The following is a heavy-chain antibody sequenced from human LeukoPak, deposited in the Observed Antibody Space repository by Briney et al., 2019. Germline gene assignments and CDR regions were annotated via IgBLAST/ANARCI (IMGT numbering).Heavy chain of an antibody. D-gene: IGHD2-15*01. V-gene: IGHV4-59*08. J-gene: IGHJ4*02. CDR1: GGSIISYSSSTYY. Sequence: PSETLSLTCTVSGGSIISYSSSTYYWSWIRQPPGKGLEWIAYIYNSGSTHYNPSLKSRVTIPLDTSKNQFSLRLSSVSAADTAVYYCARHGSMSWHSFYDYWGQGTLVTISS. CDR2: IYNSGST. CDR3: ARHGSMSWHSFYDY.